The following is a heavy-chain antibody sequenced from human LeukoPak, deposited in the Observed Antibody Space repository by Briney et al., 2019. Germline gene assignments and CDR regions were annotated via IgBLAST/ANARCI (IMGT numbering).Heavy chain of an antibody. CDR2: IYHSGST. J-gene: IGHJ5*02. V-gene: IGHV4-38-2*02. Sequence: ASETLSLTCAVSGYSISSGYYWGWIRQPPGKGLEWIGSIYHSGSTYYNPSLKSRVTISVDTSKNQFSLKLSSVSAADTAIYYCARDISARRGNWFDPWGQGILVTVSS. CDR1: GYSISSGYY. CDR3: ARDISARRGNWFDP. D-gene: IGHD3-9*01.